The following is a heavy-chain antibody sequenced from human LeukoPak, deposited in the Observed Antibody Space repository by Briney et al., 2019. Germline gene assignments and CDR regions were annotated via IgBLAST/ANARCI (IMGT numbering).Heavy chain of an antibody. D-gene: IGHD5-24*01. CDR3: ARTFRSGDGYKVGYFDY. Sequence: TGGSLRLSCVASGFTFSSYAMSWVRQAPGKGLEWVSAISGSGDGTYYTDSVKGRFTISRDNSKNTLFLQMNSLRAEDTAIYYCARTFRSGDGYKVGYFDYWGQGTLVTVSS. V-gene: IGHV3-23*01. CDR2: ISGSGDGT. CDR1: GFTFSSYA. J-gene: IGHJ4*02.